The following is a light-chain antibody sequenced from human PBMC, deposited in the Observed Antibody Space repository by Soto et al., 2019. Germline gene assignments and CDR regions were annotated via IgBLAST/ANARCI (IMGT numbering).Light chain of an antibody. Sequence: QSALTQPASVSGSPGQSITISCTGTSSDVGAYNYVSWYQQHPDKAPKLVIYEVNNRPSGVSNRFSGSKSGNTASLPISGLQAEDESDYYCNSSTTSSTLGVFGGGIKVAVL. CDR2: EVN. CDR1: SSDVGAYNY. CDR3: NSSTTSSTLGV. V-gene: IGLV2-14*01. J-gene: IGLJ2*01.